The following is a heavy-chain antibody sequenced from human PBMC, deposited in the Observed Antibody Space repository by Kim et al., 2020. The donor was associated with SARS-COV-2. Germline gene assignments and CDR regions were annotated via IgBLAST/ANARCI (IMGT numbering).Heavy chain of an antibody. J-gene: IGHJ6*02. D-gene: IGHD3-10*01. CDR3: ARGFFRDGFYV. Sequence: GGSLRLSCAVSRFTFSNYWMNWVRHAPGKGLVWVARISSDGSITNYADSVKGRFTMSRDNAENTLYLQMNSLRAEDTAVYYCARGFFRDGFYVWGPGTTGPVS. CDR1: RFTFSNYW. CDR2: ISSDGSIT. V-gene: IGHV3-74*01.